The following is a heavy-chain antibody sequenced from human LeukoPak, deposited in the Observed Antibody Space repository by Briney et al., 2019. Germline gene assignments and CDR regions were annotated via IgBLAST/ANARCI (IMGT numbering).Heavy chain of an antibody. CDR2: INSDGSST. CDR3: ARDPRVTGTTGFFDS. V-gene: IGHV3-74*01. D-gene: IGHD1-1*01. CDR1: GFTFSSYW. J-gene: IGHJ4*02. Sequence: PGGSLRLSCAASGFTFSSYWMTWVRQAPGKGLVWVSRINSDGSSTRYADSVKGRLTISRDNAKNTLYLQMNSLRAEDTAVYYCARDPRVTGTTGFFDSWGQGTLVTVSS.